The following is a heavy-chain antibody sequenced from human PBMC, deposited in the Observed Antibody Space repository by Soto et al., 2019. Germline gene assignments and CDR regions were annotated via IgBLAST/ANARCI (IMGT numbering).Heavy chain of an antibody. CDR1: GGTFSSYA. CDR3: ARVYYYDSSGYSYYYGMDV. Sequence: VASVKVSCKASGGTFSSYAISWVRQAPGQGLEWMGGIIPIFGTANYAQKFQGRVTITADKSTSTAYMELSSLRSEDTAVYYCARVYYYDSSGYSYYYGMDVWGQGTTVTVSS. V-gene: IGHV1-69*06. D-gene: IGHD3-22*01. CDR2: IIPIFGTA. J-gene: IGHJ6*02.